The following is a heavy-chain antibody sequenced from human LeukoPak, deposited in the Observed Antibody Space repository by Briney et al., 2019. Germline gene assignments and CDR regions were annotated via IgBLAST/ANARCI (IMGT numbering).Heavy chain of an antibody. CDR3: ARNRVPAAIVAPFDY. CDR2: IRYDGSNK. D-gene: IGHD2-2*01. V-gene: IGHV3-30*02. Sequence: GGSLRLSCAASGFTFSSYGMHWVRQAPGKGLEWVAFIRYDGSNKYYADSVKGRSTISRDNSKNTLYLQMNSLRAEDTAVYYCARNRVPAAIVAPFDYWGQGTLVTVSS. J-gene: IGHJ4*02. CDR1: GFTFSSYG.